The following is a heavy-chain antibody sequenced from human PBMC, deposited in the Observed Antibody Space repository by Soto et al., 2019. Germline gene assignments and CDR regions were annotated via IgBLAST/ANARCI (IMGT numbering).Heavy chain of an antibody. D-gene: IGHD5-12*01. J-gene: IGHJ6*02. CDR1: GYTFTSYG. CDR2: ISAYNGNT. CDR3: ARDKSGLQLITYYYGMDV. Sequence: RASVKVSCKASGYTFTSYGISWVRQAPGQGLEWMGWISAYNGNTNYAQKLQGRVTMTTDTSTSTAYMELRSLRSDDTAVYYCARDKSGLQLITYYYGMDVWGQGTTVTVYS. V-gene: IGHV1-18*01.